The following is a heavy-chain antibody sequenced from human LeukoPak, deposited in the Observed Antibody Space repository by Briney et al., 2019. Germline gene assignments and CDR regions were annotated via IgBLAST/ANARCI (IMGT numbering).Heavy chain of an antibody. CDR3: ARDRTLYDSSGIKGGY. J-gene: IGHJ4*02. CDR1: GFTFSSYS. V-gene: IGHV3-48*04. D-gene: IGHD3-22*01. Sequence: TGGSLRLSCAASGFTFSSYSMNWVRQAPGKGLEWVSYISSSSSSIYYADSVKGRFTISRDNAKNSLYLQMNSLRAEDTAVYYCARDRTLYDSSGIKGGYWGLGTLVTVSS. CDR2: ISSSSSSI.